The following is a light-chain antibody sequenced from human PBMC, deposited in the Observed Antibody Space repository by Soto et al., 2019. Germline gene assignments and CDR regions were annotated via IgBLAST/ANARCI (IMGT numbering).Light chain of an antibody. V-gene: IGKV3-20*01. CDR2: GAS. Sequence: EIVLTQSPATLSVSPGERATLSCRASQSVTNDLVCYQHKPGQAPRLLIYGASSRATGIPDRFSGSGSGTDFTLTISRLEPEDFAVYYCQQYGSSPPITFGQGTRLEIK. J-gene: IGKJ5*01. CDR3: QQYGSSPPIT. CDR1: QSVTND.